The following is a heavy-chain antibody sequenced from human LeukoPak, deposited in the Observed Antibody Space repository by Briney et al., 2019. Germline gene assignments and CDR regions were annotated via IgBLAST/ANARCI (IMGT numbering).Heavy chain of an antibody. D-gene: IGHD1-20*01. Sequence: GGSLRLSCAASGFTFSSYAMHWVRQAPGKGLEWVAVISYDGSNKYYADSVKGRFTISRDNSKNTLYLQMNSLRAEDTAVYYCASSGITGTITENWFDPWGQGTLVTVSS. CDR1: GFTFSSYA. CDR2: ISYDGSNK. V-gene: IGHV3-30*04. CDR3: ASSGITGTITENWFDP. J-gene: IGHJ5*02.